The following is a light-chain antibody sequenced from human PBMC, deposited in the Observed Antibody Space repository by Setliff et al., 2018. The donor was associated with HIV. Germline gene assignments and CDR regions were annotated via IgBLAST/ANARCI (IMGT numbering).Light chain of an antibody. CDR1: DSNIGNNY. J-gene: IGLJ3*02. Sequence: QSALTRPPSVSAAPGQKVTIPCSGSDSNIGNNYVSWYQQLPGTAPKLLIYGNGKRPSGIPDRFSGSKSGTSATLAITGLQTGDEADYYCGTWDSSLSGDWVFGGGTKATVL. CDR3: GTWDSSLSGDWV. CDR2: GNG. V-gene: IGLV1-51*01.